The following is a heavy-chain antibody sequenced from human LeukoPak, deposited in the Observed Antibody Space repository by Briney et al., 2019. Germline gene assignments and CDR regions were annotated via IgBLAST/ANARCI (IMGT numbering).Heavy chain of an antibody. J-gene: IGHJ5*02. CDR2: IDTYGSRL. CDR3: ARDGCTGGSCYSDNGLHWFDP. CDR1: GFTLSSHW. Sequence: GGSLRLPCTASGFTLSSHWMHWVRHVPGKGLLWISHIDTYGSRLRYADSVKGRFTISRDNAKNTLYLQMDSLRVEDTAVYYCARDGCTGGSCYSDNGLHWFDPWGQGTLATVSS. V-gene: IGHV3-74*01. D-gene: IGHD2-15*01.